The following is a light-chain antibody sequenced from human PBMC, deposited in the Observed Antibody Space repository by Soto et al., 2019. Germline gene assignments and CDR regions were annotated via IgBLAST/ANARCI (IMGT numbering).Light chain of an antibody. CDR2: GNS. CDR3: QSYDSSLSGAV. CDR1: SSNIGAGYD. V-gene: IGLV1-40*01. Sequence: QAVVTQPPSVSGAPGQRVTISCTGSSSNIGAGYDVHWYQQLPGTAPKLLIYGNSNRPSGVPDRFSGSKSGTSASLAITGLQAEDEADYYCQSYDSSLSGAVFGGGTQLIVL. J-gene: IGLJ7*01.